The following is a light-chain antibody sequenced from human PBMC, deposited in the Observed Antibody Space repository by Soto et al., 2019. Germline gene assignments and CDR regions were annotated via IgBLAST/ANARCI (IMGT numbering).Light chain of an antibody. CDR1: SSNIGSHP. CDR3: ASWDNSLNGLYV. V-gene: IGLV1-44*01. CDR2: GDN. J-gene: IGLJ1*01. Sequence: SALTQPPSASGTPGQRVAISCSGSSSNIGSHPVNWYQQLPGTAPKLLLYGDNQRPSGVPDRFSGSKSGTSASLAISGLQSEDEAHYYCASWDNSLNGLYVFGTGTKVTVL.